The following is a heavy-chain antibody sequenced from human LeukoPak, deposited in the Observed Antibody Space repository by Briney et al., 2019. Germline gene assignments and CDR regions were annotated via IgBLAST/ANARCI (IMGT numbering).Heavy chain of an antibody. Sequence: GGSLRLSCAASRFTFSSYAMSWVRQAPGRGLAWVSGLTAGGNTAFYADSVKGRFTISRDNSKNTLYLQMNNLRAEDTAVYYCAKVIRSSGWYVDYWGQGTLVTVSS. CDR1: RFTFSSYA. CDR2: LTAGGNTA. V-gene: IGHV3-23*01. J-gene: IGHJ4*02. CDR3: AKVIRSSGWYVDY. D-gene: IGHD6-19*01.